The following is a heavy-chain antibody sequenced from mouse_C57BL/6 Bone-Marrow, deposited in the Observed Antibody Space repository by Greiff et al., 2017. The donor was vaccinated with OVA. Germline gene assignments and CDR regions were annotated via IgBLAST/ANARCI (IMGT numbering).Heavy chain of an antibody. V-gene: IGHV1-54*01. CDR1: GYAFTNYL. CDR2: INPGSGGT. Sequence: VKLLESGAELVRPGTSVKVSCKASGYAFTNYLIEWVKQRPGQGLEWIGVINPGSGGTNYNEKFKGKATLTADKSSSTAYMQLSSLTSEDSAVYFCARGDYYGSSFPYWGQGTTLTVSS. CDR3: ARGDYYGSSFPY. D-gene: IGHD1-1*01. J-gene: IGHJ2*01.